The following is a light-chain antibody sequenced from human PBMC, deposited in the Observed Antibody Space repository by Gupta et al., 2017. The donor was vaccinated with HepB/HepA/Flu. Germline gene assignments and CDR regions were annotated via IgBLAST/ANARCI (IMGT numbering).Light chain of an antibody. CDR1: QSVRSY. CDR2: DAS. Sequence: EIVLTQSPATLSLSPGERATLSCRASQSVRSYLAWYQQKPGQAPRLLIYDASNRDTGIPARFSGSGCGKDFTLTISSREQEDFAVYYCQQRSNWPPITFGQGTRLEIK. CDR3: QQRSNWPPIT. J-gene: IGKJ5*01. V-gene: IGKV3-11*01.